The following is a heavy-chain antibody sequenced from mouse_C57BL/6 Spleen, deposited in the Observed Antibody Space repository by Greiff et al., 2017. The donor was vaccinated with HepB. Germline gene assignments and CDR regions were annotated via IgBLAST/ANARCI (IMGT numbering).Heavy chain of an antibody. J-gene: IGHJ3*01. V-gene: IGHV1-64*01. D-gene: IGHD1-1*01. CDR2: IHPNSGST. Sequence: VQLQQPGAELVKPGASVKLSCKASGYTFTSYWKHWVKQRPGQGLEWIGMIHPNSGSTNYNEKFKGKATLTVDKSSSTAYMQRSSLTSEDSAVYYCAREGTTVVATAPGFAYWGQGTLVTVSA. CDR1: GYTFTSYW. CDR3: AREGTTVVATAPGFAY.